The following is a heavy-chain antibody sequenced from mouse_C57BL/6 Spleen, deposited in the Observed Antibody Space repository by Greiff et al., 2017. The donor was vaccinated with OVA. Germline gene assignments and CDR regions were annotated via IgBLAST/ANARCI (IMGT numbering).Heavy chain of an antibody. CDR3: ARWGTTAVDY. CDR1: GYTFTSYG. CDR2: IYPRSGNT. Sequence: QVHVKQSGAELARPGASVKLSCKASGYTFTSYGISWVKQRTGQGLEWIGEIYPRSGNTYYNEKFKGKAALTADKSSSTAYMELRSLTSEDSAVYFCARWGTTAVDYWGQGTTLTVSS. J-gene: IGHJ2*01. V-gene: IGHV1-81*01. D-gene: IGHD1-1*01.